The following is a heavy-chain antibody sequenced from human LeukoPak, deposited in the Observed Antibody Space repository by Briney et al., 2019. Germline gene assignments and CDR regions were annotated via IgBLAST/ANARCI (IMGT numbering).Heavy chain of an antibody. J-gene: IGHJ3*02. V-gene: IGHV1-2*02. CDR2: INPNSGGT. D-gene: IGHD3-22*01. CDR1: GYTFTGYY. Sequence: ASVKVSCKASGYTFTGYYMHWVRQAPGQGLEWMGWINPNSGGTNYAQKLQGRVTMTTDTSTSTAYMELRSLRSDDTAVYYCARDQWVYYDGKDAFDIWGQGTMVTVSS. CDR3: ARDQWVYYDGKDAFDI.